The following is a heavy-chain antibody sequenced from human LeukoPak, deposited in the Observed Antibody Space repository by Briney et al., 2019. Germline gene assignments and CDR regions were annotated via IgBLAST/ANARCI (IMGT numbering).Heavy chain of an antibody. V-gene: IGHV3-23*01. CDR1: GFTFSSNA. CDR3: AKEPQLLLSAY. CDR2: ITGSGDST. J-gene: IGHJ4*02. Sequence: GGSLRLSCAASGFTFSSNAMNWVRQAPGKGLEWVSGITGSGDSTYYADSVKGRFTISRDNSKNTLYLQMNSLRAEDTAVYYCAKEPQLLLSAYWGQGTLVTVSS. D-gene: IGHD2-15*01.